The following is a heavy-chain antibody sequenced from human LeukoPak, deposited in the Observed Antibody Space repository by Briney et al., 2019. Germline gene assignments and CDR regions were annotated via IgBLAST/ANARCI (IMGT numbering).Heavy chain of an antibody. V-gene: IGHV4-59*11. CDR2: IFAGGTT. Sequence: SETLSLTCVVSGYSITSHYWSWIRQSPGKGLEWIGNIFAGGTTNYNPSPKSRVSISMDTSKNQFSLKMTSVTAADTAIYFCARGLWFGEQDGLGIWGPGTVVTVAS. D-gene: IGHD3-10*01. J-gene: IGHJ3*02. CDR3: ARGLWFGEQDGLGI. CDR1: GYSITSHY.